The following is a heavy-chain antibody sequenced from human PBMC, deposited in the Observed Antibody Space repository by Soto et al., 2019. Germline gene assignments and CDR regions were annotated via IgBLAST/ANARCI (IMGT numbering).Heavy chain of an antibody. V-gene: IGHV4-61*01. CDR2: IYSSGSP. CDR1: CGSVSSGNDC. Sequence: SETVSLSWSVSCGSVSSGNDCRSWIRQPPGKGLEWIGFIYSSGSPNYNRSLQSRVTILVDTSKNHFSLKLKSVTAADTAMSYCSRQGSTGWNYFYYGGQGTLVTVSS. D-gene: IGHD6-19*01. J-gene: IGHJ4*02. CDR3: SRQGSTGWNYFYY.